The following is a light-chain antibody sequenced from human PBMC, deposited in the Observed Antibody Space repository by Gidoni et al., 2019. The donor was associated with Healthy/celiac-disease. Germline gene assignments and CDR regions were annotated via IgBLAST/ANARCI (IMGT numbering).Light chain of an antibody. CDR3: SSYTSSSTLVV. J-gene: IGLJ2*01. CDR2: DVS. V-gene: IGLV2-14*01. Sequence: QSALTHPASVSGSPGQSITISCTGTSSDVGGYNYVSWYQQHPVKAPKLMIYDVSNRPSGVSNRFSGSKSGNTASLTISGLQAEDEADYYCSSYTSSSTLVVFGGGTKLTVL. CDR1: SSDVGGYNY.